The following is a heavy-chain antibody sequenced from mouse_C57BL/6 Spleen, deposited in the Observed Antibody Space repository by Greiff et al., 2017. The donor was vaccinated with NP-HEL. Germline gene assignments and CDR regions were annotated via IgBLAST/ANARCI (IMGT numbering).Heavy chain of an antibody. CDR1: GYTFTSYW. J-gene: IGHJ2*01. CDR2: IDPSDSYT. D-gene: IGHD1-1*01. Sequence: QVQLQQPGAELVRPGTSVKLSCKASGYTFTSYWMHWVKQRPGQGLEWIGVIDPSDSYTNYNQKFKGKATLTVDTSSSTAYMQLSSLTSEDSAVYCCARDHGRCVFDDWGQGTTLTVAS. CDR3: ARDHGRCVFDD. V-gene: IGHV1-59*01.